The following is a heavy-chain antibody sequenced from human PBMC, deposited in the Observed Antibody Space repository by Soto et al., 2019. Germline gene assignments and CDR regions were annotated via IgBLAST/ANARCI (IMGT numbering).Heavy chain of an antibody. CDR1: GGSINSSSYY. D-gene: IGHD6-13*01. V-gene: IGHV4-39*01. CDR3: ASSIAAAYNAIYFDY. CDR2: IYYSGST. J-gene: IGHJ4*02. Sequence: SETLSLTCTVSGGSINSSSYYWGWIRQPPGKGLEWIGSIYYSGSTYYNPSLKSRVTISVDTSKNQFSLKLSSVTAADTAVYYCASSIAAAYNAIYFDYWGQGTLVTVSS.